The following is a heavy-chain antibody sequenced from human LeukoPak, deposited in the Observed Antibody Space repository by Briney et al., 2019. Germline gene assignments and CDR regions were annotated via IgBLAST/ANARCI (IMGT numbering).Heavy chain of an antibody. CDR1: GFTFSSYA. CDR3: AKVRGVYCSSPACYYYDA. J-gene: IGHJ4*02. Sequence: GALLLSCGASGFTFSSYAMSWVRPTPGRGLEWVAGVSPSGGRTIYADSAEGRFTISRDNSNDTVYLQPSSLSAEDSALYYCAKVRGVYCSSPACYYYDAWGQGTPVTVSS. CDR2: VSPSGGRT. V-gene: IGHV3-23*01. D-gene: IGHD2-2*01.